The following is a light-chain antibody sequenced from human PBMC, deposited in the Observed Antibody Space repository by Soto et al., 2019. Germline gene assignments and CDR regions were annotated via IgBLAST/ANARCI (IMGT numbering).Light chain of an antibody. CDR3: QHYISYSEA. Sequence: DIQLTQSPSTLSGSVGDRVTVACRASQTISSWLAWYQSKPGKAPKLLIHKASTLKSGVPSRFSGSGSGTEFTLTISSLQPDDFATYYCQHYISYSEAFGQGTKVDIK. J-gene: IGKJ1*01. CDR2: KAS. V-gene: IGKV1-5*03. CDR1: QTISSW.